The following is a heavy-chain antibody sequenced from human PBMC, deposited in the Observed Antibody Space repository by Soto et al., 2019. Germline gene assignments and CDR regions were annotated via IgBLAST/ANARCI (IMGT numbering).Heavy chain of an antibody. CDR2: ISYDGSNK. V-gene: IGHV3-30*03. Sequence: GGSLRRSCATSGFTFSSYDMHWVRQAPGKGLEWVAVISYDGSNKYYADSVKGRFTISRDNSKNTLYLQMNSLRAEDTAVYYCARYAAVAGILDYWGQGTLVTVSS. CDR3: ARYAAVAGILDY. CDR1: GFTFSSYD. D-gene: IGHD6-19*01. J-gene: IGHJ4*02.